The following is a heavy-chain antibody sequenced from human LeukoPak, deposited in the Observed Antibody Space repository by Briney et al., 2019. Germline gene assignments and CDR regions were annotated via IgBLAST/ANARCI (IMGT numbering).Heavy chain of an antibody. J-gene: IGHJ4*02. D-gene: IGHD2-15*01. CDR3: ARWGGGSSYDL. V-gene: IGHV3-7*01. CDR1: GFTFNNHW. CDR2: IKQAGSET. Sequence: GGSLRLSCAVSGFTFNNHWMSWVRLTPGKGLEWLANIKQAGSETYHVDSVKGRFTISRDNAKNSRFLQMNSLRPEDTALYYCARWGGGSSYDLWGQGTPVTVSS.